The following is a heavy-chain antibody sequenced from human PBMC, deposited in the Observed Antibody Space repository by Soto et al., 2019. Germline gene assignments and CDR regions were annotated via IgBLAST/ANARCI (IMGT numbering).Heavy chain of an antibody. CDR2: ISYDGSNK. V-gene: IGHV3-30*18. J-gene: IGHJ6*02. D-gene: IGHD1-26*01. Sequence: QVQLVESGGGVVQPGRSLRLSCAASGFIFSNYGMHWVRQAPGKGLEWVAVISYDGSNKYHADSVKGRFTISRDNSXXXLXXQMNSLRAEDTAVYYCAKVGFSGSSTYYYYYGMDVWGQGTTVTVSS. CDR1: GFIFSNYG. CDR3: AKVGFSGSSTYYYYYGMDV.